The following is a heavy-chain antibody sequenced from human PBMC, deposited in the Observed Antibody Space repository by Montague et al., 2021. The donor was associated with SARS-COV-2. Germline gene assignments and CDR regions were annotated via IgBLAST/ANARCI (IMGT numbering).Heavy chain of an antibody. J-gene: IGHJ3*02. CDR1: GGSISSYY. V-gene: IGHV4-34*01. D-gene: IGHD2-2*01. CDR3: ARGPVPAAFDI. CDR2: INHSGST. Sequence: SETLSLTCTVSGGSISSYYWSWIRQPPGKGLEWIGEINHSGSTTYTPSLKSRVTISIDTSKNQFSLKLNSVTAADTAVYYCARGPVPAAFDIWGQGTMVTVSS.